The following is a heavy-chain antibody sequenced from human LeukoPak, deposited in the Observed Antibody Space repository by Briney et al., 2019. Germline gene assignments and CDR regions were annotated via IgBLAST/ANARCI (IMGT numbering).Heavy chain of an antibody. Sequence: SETLSLTCTVSGGSISSSSYYWGWIRQPPGKGLEWIGSIYYSGSTYYNPSLKSRVTISVDMSKNQFSLKLSSVTAADTAVYYCARSSGWYQNWFDPWGQGTLVTVSS. CDR1: GGSISSSSYY. CDR3: ARSSGWYQNWFDP. V-gene: IGHV4-39*01. D-gene: IGHD6-19*01. J-gene: IGHJ5*02. CDR2: IYYSGST.